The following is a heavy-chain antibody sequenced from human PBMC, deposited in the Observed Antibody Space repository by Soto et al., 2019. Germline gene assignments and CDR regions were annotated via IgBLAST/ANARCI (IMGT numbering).Heavy chain of an antibody. CDR1: GYIFTGYY. J-gene: IGHJ4*02. D-gene: IGHD6-19*01. V-gene: IGHV1-2*04. Sequence: GASVKVSCKASGYIFTGYYMHWVRQAPGQGPEWMGWINPNSGDTNYTQKFQGWVTMTRDTSINTAYMELSRLRSDDTAVYYCATSRISIAVAGETEYFFDYWGQGTPVTVSS. CDR2: INPNSGDT. CDR3: ATSRISIAVAGETEYFFDY.